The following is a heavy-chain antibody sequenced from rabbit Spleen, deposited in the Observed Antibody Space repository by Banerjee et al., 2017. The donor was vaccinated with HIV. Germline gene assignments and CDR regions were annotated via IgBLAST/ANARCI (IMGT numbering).Heavy chain of an antibody. D-gene: IGHD4-2*01. CDR3: ARNVAGVAGWDL. V-gene: IGHV1S40*01. CDR2: INTGSSGYT. Sequence: QSLEESGGDLVKPGASLTLTCTASGFSFSSRYYICWVRQAPGKGLEWIGCINTGSSGYTDYASWAKGRFTITRSTSLNTVTLQLNSLTAADTATYFCARNVAGVAGWDLWGQGTLVTVS. J-gene: IGHJ3*01. CDR1: GFSFSSRYY.